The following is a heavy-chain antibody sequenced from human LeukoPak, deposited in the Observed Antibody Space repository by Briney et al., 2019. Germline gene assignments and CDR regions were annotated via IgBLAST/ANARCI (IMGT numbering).Heavy chain of an antibody. Sequence: SETLSLTCTVSGGSISSYYWSWIRQPPGKGLEWIGSIYYSGSTYYNPSLKSRVTISVDTSKNQFSLKLSSVTAADTAMYYCARDLHIRSAWTDAFAFWGQGTMVTVSS. CDR2: IYYSGST. J-gene: IGHJ3*01. D-gene: IGHD6-19*01. CDR3: ARDLHIRSAWTDAFAF. V-gene: IGHV4-59*12. CDR1: GGSISSYY.